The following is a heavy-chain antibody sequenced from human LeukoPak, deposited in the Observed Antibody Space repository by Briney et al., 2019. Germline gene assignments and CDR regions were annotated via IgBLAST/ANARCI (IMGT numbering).Heavy chain of an antibody. CDR1: GYNFNSYG. Sequence: ASVKVSCEASGYNFNSYGISWVRQAPGQGLEWMGWINTNSRNTNYAQKFQGRVTMTTDTSTSTAYMDLRRLRSDETAVYYCARGVGIAAAGYFYYYMDVWGKGTTVTVSS. CDR3: ARGVGIAAAGYFYYYMDV. J-gene: IGHJ6*03. D-gene: IGHD6-13*01. V-gene: IGHV1-18*01. CDR2: INTNSRNT.